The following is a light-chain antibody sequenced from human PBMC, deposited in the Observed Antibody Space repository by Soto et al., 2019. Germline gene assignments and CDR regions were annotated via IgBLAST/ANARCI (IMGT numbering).Light chain of an antibody. J-gene: IGKJ5*01. CDR1: QSVRTY. CDR3: QQRNTWPPIT. V-gene: IGKV3-11*01. Sequence: EIVLTQSPVTLSLSPGERATLSCRASQSVRTYLAWYQVKPGQAPRLLIYDASRRASVVPARFSGSGSGTDFTLTISSLEPEDFALYYCQQRNTWPPITFGQWTRLEIK. CDR2: DAS.